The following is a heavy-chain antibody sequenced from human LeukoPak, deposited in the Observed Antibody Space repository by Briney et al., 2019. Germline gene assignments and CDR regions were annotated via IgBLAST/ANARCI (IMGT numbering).Heavy chain of an antibody. CDR2: ISGSGGST. J-gene: IGHJ4*02. D-gene: IGHD3-10*01. CDR1: GFTFSSYA. Sequence: PGGSLRLSCAASGFTFSSYAMSWVRQAPGKGLEWVSAISGSGGSTYYADSVKGRFTISRDNSKNTLYLQMNSLRAEDTAVYYCAKDYGSGSYYDIDYWGQGTLVTVSS. V-gene: IGHV3-23*01. CDR3: AKDYGSGSYYDIDY.